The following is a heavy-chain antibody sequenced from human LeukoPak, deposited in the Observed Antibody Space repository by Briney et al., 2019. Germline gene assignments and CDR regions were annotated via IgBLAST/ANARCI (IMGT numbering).Heavy chain of an antibody. J-gene: IGHJ4*02. V-gene: IGHV4-31*03. Sequence: SETLSLTCTVSGGSISSGGYYRSWIRQHPGKGLEWIGYIYYSGSTYYNPSLKSRVTISVDTSKNQFSLKLSSVTAADTAVYYCASTYDSSGYYRFDYWGQGTLVTVSS. D-gene: IGHD3-22*01. CDR2: IYYSGST. CDR3: ASTYDSSGYYRFDY. CDR1: GGSISSGGYY.